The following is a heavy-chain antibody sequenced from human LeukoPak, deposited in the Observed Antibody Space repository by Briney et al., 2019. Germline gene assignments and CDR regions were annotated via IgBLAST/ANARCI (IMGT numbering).Heavy chain of an antibody. CDR3: ARGRLDGGYSYLDWFDP. J-gene: IGHJ5*02. CDR1: GFTFSTYS. V-gene: IGHV3-21*01. D-gene: IGHD5-18*01. Sequence: VGSLRLACTASGFTFSTYSMTLVLQAPGRGLDCVSSISSSSTCIYYEGPVKGRFTISRDNAKSSLYLQMSTLTADDTAVYYCARGRLDGGYSYLDWFDPWGPGPLVTVSS. CDR2: ISSSSTCI.